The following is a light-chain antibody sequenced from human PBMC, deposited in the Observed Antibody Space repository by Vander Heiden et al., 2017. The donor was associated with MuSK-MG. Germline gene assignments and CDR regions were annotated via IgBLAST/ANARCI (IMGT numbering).Light chain of an antibody. CDR3: QCWDSGNDRRGTWV. V-gene: IGLV3-21*02. J-gene: IGLJ3*02. Sequence: SYVLTQPPSVSVAPGQTARISCGGSIAGRRSVNWYHQKAGQAPVSAVYDDTYRPSGIPERISGSKSGNTAILTTTRAEAGDEADYDCQCWDSGNDRRGTWVFGGGTKL. CDR1: IAGRRS. CDR2: DDT.